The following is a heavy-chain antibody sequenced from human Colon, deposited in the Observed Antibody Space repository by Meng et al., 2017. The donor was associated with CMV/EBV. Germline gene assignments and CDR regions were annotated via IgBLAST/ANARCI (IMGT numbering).Heavy chain of an antibody. CDR2: IFYTGDT. CDR3: ARAHLGFRFGVLSH. J-gene: IGHJ4*02. V-gene: IGHV4-39*07. D-gene: IGHD3-10*01. CDR1: AGSISITSYY. Sequence: EFLSPSCTVSAGSISITSYYWAWIRQSPVEGLDWIGSIFYTGDTQYNPSLKSRVSLSVYTSKHQFSLHVTSVTAADTAIYYCARAHLGFRFGVLSHWGQGMLVTVSS.